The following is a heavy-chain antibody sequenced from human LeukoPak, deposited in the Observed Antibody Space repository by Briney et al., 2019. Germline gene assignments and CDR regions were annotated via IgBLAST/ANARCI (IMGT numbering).Heavy chain of an antibody. CDR3: ARSEYNGYDGYYYMDV. J-gene: IGHJ6*03. CDR2: INPNSGGT. CDR1: GYSFTGYY. D-gene: IGHD5-12*01. V-gene: IGHV1-2*02. Sequence: ASVKVSCKASGYSFTGYYIHWVRQAPGQGLEWMGWINPNSGGTNYVQKFQGRVTMPRDTSISTTYMELSSLRSDDTAVFYCARSEYNGYDGYYYMDVWGKGTTVTVSS.